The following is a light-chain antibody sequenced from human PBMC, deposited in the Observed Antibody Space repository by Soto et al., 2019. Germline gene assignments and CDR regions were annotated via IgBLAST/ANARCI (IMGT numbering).Light chain of an antibody. CDR1: QSVSSD. V-gene: IGKV3-15*01. CDR3: QQYNNWPPYT. J-gene: IGKJ2*01. Sequence: IVMTQSPATLSVSPGDRVTLSCRASQSVSSDLVWYQQRPGQAPRLLIYGASTRATGIPARFSGTGSGTEFTLTISSLQSEDFAIYYCQQYNNWPPYTFGQGTKLEIK. CDR2: GAS.